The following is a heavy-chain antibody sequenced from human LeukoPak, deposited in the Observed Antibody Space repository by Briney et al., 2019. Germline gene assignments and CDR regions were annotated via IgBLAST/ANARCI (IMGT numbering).Heavy chain of an antibody. CDR3: AKGGYCSSTSCYVGWFDP. V-gene: IGHV3-23*01. CDR1: GGSFSGYY. J-gene: IGHJ5*02. Sequence: PSETLSLTCAVYGGSFSGYYWSWIRQAPGKGLEWVSVISGGGGSTYYADSVKGRFTISRDNSKNALFLQMNSLRAEDTAVYYCAKGGYCSSTSCYVGWFDPWGQGTLVTVSS. CDR2: ISGGGGST. D-gene: IGHD2-2*01.